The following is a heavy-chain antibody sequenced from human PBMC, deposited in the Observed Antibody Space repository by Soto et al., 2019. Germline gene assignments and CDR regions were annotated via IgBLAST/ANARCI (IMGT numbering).Heavy chain of an antibody. CDR1: GFTFSSYG. CDR2: ISYDGSNK. J-gene: IGHJ4*02. CDR3: AKDPWSWGESYCFDY. Sequence: PGGSLRLSCAASGFTFSSYGMHWVRQAPGKGLEWVAVISYDGSNKYYADSVKGRFTISRDNSKNTLYLQMNSLRAEDTAVYYCAKDPWSWGESYCFDYWGQGTLVTVSS. V-gene: IGHV3-30*18. D-gene: IGHD3-16*01.